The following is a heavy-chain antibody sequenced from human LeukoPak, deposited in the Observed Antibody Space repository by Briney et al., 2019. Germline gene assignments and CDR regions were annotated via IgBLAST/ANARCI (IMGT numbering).Heavy chain of an antibody. V-gene: IGHV3-21*01. Sequence: PGGSLRLSCAASGFTFSSYAMTWVRQAPGKGLEWVSSISSSSSYIYYADSVKGRFTISRDNAKNSLYLQMNSLRAEDTAVYYCAKVGLIPGYYDILTGYYGADYWGQGTLVTVSS. CDR3: AKVGLIPGYYDILTGYYGADY. J-gene: IGHJ4*02. CDR1: GFTFSSYA. D-gene: IGHD3-9*01. CDR2: ISSSSSYI.